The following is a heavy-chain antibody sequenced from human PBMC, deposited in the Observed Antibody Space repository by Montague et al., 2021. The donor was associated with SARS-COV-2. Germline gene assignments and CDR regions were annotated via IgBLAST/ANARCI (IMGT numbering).Heavy chain of an antibody. D-gene: IGHD5-18*01. CDR3: ARDGRRLYTYGSLDY. V-gene: IGHV4-34*01. J-gene: IGHJ4*02. CDR2: INHSGST. Sequence: SETLSLTCAVYGGSFSGYYWNWIRQPPGKGLEWIGEINHSGSTNYSPSLKSRVTMSLDTSKNQFSLKVNSVTVADTAMYFRARDGRRLYTYGSLDYWGQGVLVTVSS. CDR1: GGSFSGYY.